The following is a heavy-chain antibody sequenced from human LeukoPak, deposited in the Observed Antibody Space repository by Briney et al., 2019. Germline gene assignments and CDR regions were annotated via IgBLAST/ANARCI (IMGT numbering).Heavy chain of an antibody. CDR1: EFPFSSYG. Sequence: PGGSLRLSCAASEFPFSSYGMHWVRQAPGKGLEWVAVIWHDGSYKYYADSVKGRFTISRDNSKNTQYLQMDSLRAEDTAVYFCASGDYSSGWRLDYWGQGPWSPSPQ. V-gene: IGHV3-33*03. CDR3: ASGDYSSGWRLDY. CDR2: IWHDGSYK. D-gene: IGHD6-19*01. J-gene: IGHJ4*02.